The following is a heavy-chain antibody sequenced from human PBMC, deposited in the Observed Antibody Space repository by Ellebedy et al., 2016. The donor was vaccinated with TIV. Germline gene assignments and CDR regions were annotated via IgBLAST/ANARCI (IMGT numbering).Heavy chain of an antibody. CDR2: INSDGSST. Sequence: GESLKISCAASGFTFSSYWMHWVRQAPGKGLVWVSRINSDGSSTSYADSVKGRFTISRDNAKNTLYLQMNSLRAEDTAVYYCARILCAGDCSQFGFDYWGQGTLVPVSS. J-gene: IGHJ4*02. CDR1: GFTFSSYW. D-gene: IGHD2-21*02. CDR3: ARILCAGDCSQFGFDY. V-gene: IGHV3-74*01.